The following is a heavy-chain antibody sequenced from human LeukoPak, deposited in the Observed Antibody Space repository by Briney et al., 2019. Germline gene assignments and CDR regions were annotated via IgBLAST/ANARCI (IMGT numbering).Heavy chain of an antibody. CDR1: GFSVSNNY. CDR3: AREGDDYIDY. D-gene: IGHD3-16*01. Sequence: GGSLRLSCAASGFSVSNNYVSWVRQAPGEGLEWVSVLYTGDNTYHADSVKGRFTISRDSSKNTLYLQMNSLRAEDTAVYYCAREGDDYIDYWGQGTLVTVSS. V-gene: IGHV3-66*02. J-gene: IGHJ4*02. CDR2: LYTGDNT.